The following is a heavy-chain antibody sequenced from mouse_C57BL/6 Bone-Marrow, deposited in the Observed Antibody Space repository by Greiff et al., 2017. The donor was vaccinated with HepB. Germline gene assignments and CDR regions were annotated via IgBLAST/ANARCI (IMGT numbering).Heavy chain of an antibody. D-gene: IGHD2-5*01. V-gene: IGHV5-6*02. CDR2: ISSGGSYT. Sequence: DVMLVESGGDLVKPGGSLKLSCAASGFTFSSYGMSWVRQTPDKRLEWVATISSGGSYTYYPDSVKGRFTISRDNAKNTLYLQMSSLKSEDTAMYYCANSNSARFAYWGQGTLVTVSA. CDR3: ANSNSARFAY. J-gene: IGHJ3*01. CDR1: GFTFSSYG.